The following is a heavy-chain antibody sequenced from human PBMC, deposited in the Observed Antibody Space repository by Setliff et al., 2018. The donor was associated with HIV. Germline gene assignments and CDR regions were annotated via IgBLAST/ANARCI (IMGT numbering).Heavy chain of an antibody. D-gene: IGHD3-10*01. J-gene: IGHJ6*02. CDR3: ARNFGLSPSGKYYYYYGMDI. V-gene: IGHV1-2*02. Sequence: ASVKVSCKASGYTSTTYDIHWVRQVRDTNYAQKFQGRVTMTRDTSINAAYMELRSLRSDDTAVYYCARNFGLSPSGKYYYYYGMDIWGQGTTVTVSS. CDR2: T. CDR1: GYTSTTYD.